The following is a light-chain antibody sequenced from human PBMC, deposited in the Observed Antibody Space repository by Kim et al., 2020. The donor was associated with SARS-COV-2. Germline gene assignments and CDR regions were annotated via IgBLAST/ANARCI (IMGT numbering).Light chain of an antibody. V-gene: IGKV3-15*01. J-gene: IGKJ1*01. CDR1: QSVSSY. Sequence: SPGERAPLPCRASQSVSSYLAWYQQTPGQAPRLLIHDASPRATGIPARFSGRGSGTEFTLTINNLQSEDFAVYYCQQYDSRPPWTFGQGTKVEIK. CDR3: QQYDSRPPWT. CDR2: DAS.